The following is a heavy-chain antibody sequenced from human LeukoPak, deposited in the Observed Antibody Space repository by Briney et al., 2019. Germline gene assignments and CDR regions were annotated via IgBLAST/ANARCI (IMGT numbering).Heavy chain of an antibody. CDR2: ISYDGSNK. D-gene: IGHD3-9*01. CDR1: GFTFSSYG. V-gene: IGHV3-30*18. Sequence: GRSLRLSCAASGFTFSSYGMHWVRQAPGKGLEWVAVISYDGSNKNYGDSVKGRFTISRDKSNNTLYLQMNSLRAEDTAVYYCVKDRNGYYDILTGYYTTDYWGQGTLVTVSS. CDR3: VKDRNGYYDILTGYYTTDY. J-gene: IGHJ4*02.